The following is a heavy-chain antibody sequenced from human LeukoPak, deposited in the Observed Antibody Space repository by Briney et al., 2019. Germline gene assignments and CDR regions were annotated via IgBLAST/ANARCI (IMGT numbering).Heavy chain of an antibody. V-gene: IGHV3-33*08. CDR3: ARQSPLDLYFDY. D-gene: IGHD1-1*01. Sequence: GGSLRLSCAASGFTFSSYGMHWVRQAPGKGLEWVAVIWYDGSNKFYADSAKGRFTVSRDNSKNTLYLQMNSLRAEDTAVFYCARQSPLDLYFDYWGQGTLVTVSS. CDR1: GFTFSSYG. CDR2: IWYDGSNK. J-gene: IGHJ4*02.